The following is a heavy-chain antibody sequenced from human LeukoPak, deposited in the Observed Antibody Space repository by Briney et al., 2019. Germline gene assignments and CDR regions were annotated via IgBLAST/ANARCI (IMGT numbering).Heavy chain of an antibody. D-gene: IGHD3-22*01. V-gene: IGHV3-30*02. CDR1: GFTFSSYG. CDR2: IRYDGSNK. J-gene: IGHJ4*02. CDR3: AKDRGRGYYGY. Sequence: GGSLRLSCAPSGFTFSSYGMHWVRQAPGKGLEWVAFIRYDGSNKYYAGSVKGRFTISRNNSKNTLYLQRNSLRAEDTAVYYCAKDRGRGYYGYWGQGTLVTVSS.